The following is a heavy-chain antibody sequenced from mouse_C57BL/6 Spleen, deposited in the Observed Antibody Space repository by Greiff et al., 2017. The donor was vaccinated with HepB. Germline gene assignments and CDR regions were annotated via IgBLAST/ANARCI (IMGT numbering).Heavy chain of an antibody. Sequence: EVKVLESGGDLVKPGGSLKLSCAASGFTFSSYGMSWVRQTPDKGLEWVATISSGGSYTYYPDSVKGRYTLSRDNAKNTLYLQMSSLKSEDSAMYYCAREGKFEFDYWGKGTTLTVSS. CDR2: ISSGGSYT. V-gene: IGHV5-6*01. CDR1: GFTFSSYG. CDR3: AREGKFEFDY. J-gene: IGHJ2*01.